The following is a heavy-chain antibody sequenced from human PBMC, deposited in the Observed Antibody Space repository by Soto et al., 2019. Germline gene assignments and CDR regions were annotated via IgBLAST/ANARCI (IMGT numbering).Heavy chain of an antibody. CDR1: GYTFRNYP. J-gene: IGHJ6*02. CDR2: INGGDGRT. D-gene: IGHD3-10*01. V-gene: IGHV1-3*01. Sequence: GGSVKVSCKASGYTFRNYPVHWVRQAPGQKLEWMGWINGGDGRTRYSQIFQGRVTFTRDTSANTAYMEVGSLRFEDTAVYYCARDRGGRVPLASSYFYYGMDVWGQGTTVTVSS. CDR3: ARDRGGRVPLASSYFYYGMDV.